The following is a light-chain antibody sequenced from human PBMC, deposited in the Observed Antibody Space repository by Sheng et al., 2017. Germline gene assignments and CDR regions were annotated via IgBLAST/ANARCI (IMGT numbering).Light chain of an antibody. Sequence: QSALTQPVSVSGAPGQSITISCTGTGSDVGAYDYVSWYQQHPDTAPRLIIYDVNHRPSGLPSRFSGSKSGDTASLTISGLQAEDEAHYYCCSYTRTSTPYVFGTGTQVTVL. CDR1: GSDVGAYDY. J-gene: IGLJ1*01. CDR3: CSYTRTSTPYV. CDR2: DVN. V-gene: IGLV2-14*03.